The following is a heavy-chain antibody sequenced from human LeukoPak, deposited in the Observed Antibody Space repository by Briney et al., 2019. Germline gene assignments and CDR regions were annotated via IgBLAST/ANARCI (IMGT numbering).Heavy chain of an antibody. CDR3: ARAKDCSGGSCYSGTFWFDP. D-gene: IGHD2-15*01. J-gene: IGHJ5*02. CDR2: IIPIFGTA. Sequence: SVTVSCKASGGTFISYAISWVRQAPGQGLEWMGGIIPIFGTANYAQKFQGRVTITADESTSTAYMELSSLRSEDTAVYYCARAKDCSGGSCYSGTFWFDPWGQGTLVTVSS. V-gene: IGHV1-69*13. CDR1: GGTFISYA.